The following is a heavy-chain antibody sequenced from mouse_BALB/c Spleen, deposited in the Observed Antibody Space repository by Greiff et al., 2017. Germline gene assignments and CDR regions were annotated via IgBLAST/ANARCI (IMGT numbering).Heavy chain of an antibody. J-gene: IGHJ1*01. V-gene: IGHV1-9*01. CDR1: GYTFSSYW. Sequence: VQLQQSGAELMKPGASVKISCKATGYTFSSYWIEWVKQRPGHGLEWIGEILPGSGSTNYNEKFKGKATFTADTSSNTAYMQLSSLTSEDSAVYYCARDGHYVHFDVWGAGTTVTVSS. CDR3: ARDGHYVHFDV. CDR2: ILPGSGST. D-gene: IGHD2-3*01.